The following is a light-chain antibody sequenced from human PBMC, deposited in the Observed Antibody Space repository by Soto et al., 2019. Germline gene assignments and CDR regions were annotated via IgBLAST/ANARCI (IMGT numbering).Light chain of an antibody. J-gene: IGLJ1*01. CDR2: SNY. CDR3: SAWDASLNGYV. V-gene: IGLV1-44*01. CDR1: SSNIGSKT. Sequence: QPVLTQPPSASGTPGQRGTISCSRSSSNIGSKTVNWYQQLPGTAPKLLIYSNYQRPSGVPDRFSGSKSGTSASLAISGLQSEDEADYYCSAWDASLNGYVFGTGTKVTVL.